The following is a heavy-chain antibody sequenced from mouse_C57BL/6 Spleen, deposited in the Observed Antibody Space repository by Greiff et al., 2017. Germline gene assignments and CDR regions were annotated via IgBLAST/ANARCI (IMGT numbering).Heavy chain of an antibody. CDR2: INPNNGGT. Sequence: EVPLQQSGPELVKPGASVKISCKASGYTFTDYYMNWVKQSHGKSLEWIGDINPNNGGTSYNQKFKGKATLTVDKSSSTAYMELRSLTSEDSAVYYCARRGYYYGSSWFAYWGQGTLVTVSA. V-gene: IGHV1-26*01. J-gene: IGHJ3*01. CDR1: GYTFTDYY. D-gene: IGHD1-1*01. CDR3: ARRGYYYGSSWFAY.